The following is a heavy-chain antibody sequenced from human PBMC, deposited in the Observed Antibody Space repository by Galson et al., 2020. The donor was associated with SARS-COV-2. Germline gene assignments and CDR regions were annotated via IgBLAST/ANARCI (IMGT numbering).Heavy chain of an antibody. V-gene: IGHV3-43*02. CDR2: ISGDGGST. CDR1: GFTFDDYA. Sequence: GESLKISCAASGFTFDDYAMHWVRQAPGKGLEWVSLISGDGGSTYYADSVKGRFTISRDNSKNSLYLQMNSLRTEDTALYYCAKDLADYYYYGMDVWGQGTTVTVSS. J-gene: IGHJ6*02. CDR3: AKDLADYYYYGMDV.